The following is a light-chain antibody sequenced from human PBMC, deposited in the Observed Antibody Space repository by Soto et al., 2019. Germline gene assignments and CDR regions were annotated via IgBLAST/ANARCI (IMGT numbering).Light chain of an antibody. J-gene: IGLJ2*01. CDR2: GNS. CDR1: RSNIGAGYD. CDR3: QSYDSSLSAVV. V-gene: IGLV1-40*01. Sequence: QSVLTQPPSVSGAPGQRVTISCTGSRSNIGAGYDVHWYQQLPGTAPKLLIYGNSNRPSGVPDRFSGSKSGTSASLAITGLQAEDDADYYCQSYDSSLSAVVFGGGTKLTVL.